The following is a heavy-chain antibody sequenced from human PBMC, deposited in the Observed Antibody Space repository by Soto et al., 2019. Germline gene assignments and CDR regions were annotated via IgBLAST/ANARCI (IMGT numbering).Heavy chain of an antibody. CDR3: ARGFPNIVVVPAARRRWDY. Sequence: ASETLSLTCAVYGGSFSGYYWSWIRQPPGKGLEWIGEINHSGSTNYNPSLKSRVTISVDTSKNQFSLKLSSVTAADTAVYYCARGFPNIVVVPAARRRWDYWGQGTLVTVSS. J-gene: IGHJ4*02. V-gene: IGHV4-34*01. CDR1: GGSFSGYY. D-gene: IGHD2-2*01. CDR2: INHSGST.